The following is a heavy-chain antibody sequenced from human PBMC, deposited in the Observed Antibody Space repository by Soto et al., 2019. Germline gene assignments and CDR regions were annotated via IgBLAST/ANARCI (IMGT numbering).Heavy chain of an antibody. CDR2: ITDSGSDT. D-gene: IGHD2-21*01. Sequence: PGGSLRLSCAASGFTFNNYAMGWVRQAPEKGLEWVSAITDSGSDTYYVDSVKGRFTISRDNSKDTLYLQMNSLRAEDTAVYYCARDGGGDYFDYWGQGTLVTVSS. CDR3: ARDGGGDYFDY. CDR1: GFTFNNYA. V-gene: IGHV3-23*01. J-gene: IGHJ4*02.